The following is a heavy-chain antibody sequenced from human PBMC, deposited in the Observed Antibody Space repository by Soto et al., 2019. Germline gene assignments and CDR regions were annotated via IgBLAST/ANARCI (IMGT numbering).Heavy chain of an antibody. V-gene: IGHV1-8*01. CDR2: MNPNSENR. CDR1: GYTFTSYD. J-gene: IGHJ4*02. CDR3: ARGVSRSLLLFAPFAAKDNVWKGLSDY. Sequence: ASVKGSCKASGYTFTSYDINWVRQAPGQGLEWIGWMNPNSENRGYAQKFQGRVAMTRNTSIGTAYMELSSLNSDDTAVYYCARGVSRSLLLFAPFAAKDNVWKGLSDYWGQGTLVTVSS. D-gene: IGHD3-10*01.